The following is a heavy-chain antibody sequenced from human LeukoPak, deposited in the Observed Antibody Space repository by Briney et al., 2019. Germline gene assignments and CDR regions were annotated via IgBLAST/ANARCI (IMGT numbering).Heavy chain of an antibody. Sequence: GASVKVSCKASGYTFTSYAMHWVRPAPGQRLEWMGWINAGNGNTKYSQKFQGRVTITRDTSASTAYMELSSLRSEDTAVYYCARDGAYYDSGSYYNNYFDYWGQGTLVTVSS. CDR1: GYTFTSYA. CDR3: ARDGAYYDSGSYYNNYFDY. D-gene: IGHD3-10*01. V-gene: IGHV1-3*01. J-gene: IGHJ4*02. CDR2: INAGNGNT.